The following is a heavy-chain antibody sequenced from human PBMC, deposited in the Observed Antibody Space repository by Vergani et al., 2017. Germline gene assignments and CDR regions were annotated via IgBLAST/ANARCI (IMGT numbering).Heavy chain of an antibody. D-gene: IGHD3-10*01. CDR3: ARYMVRGAVDY. Sequence: QVQLQQWGAGLLKPSETLSLTCAVYGGSFSGYYWSWIRQPPGKGLEWIGEINHSGSTNYNPSLKSRVTISVDTSKNPFSLKLSSVTAADTAVYYCARYMVRGAVDYWGQGTLVTVSS. CDR2: INHSGST. CDR1: GGSFSGYY. V-gene: IGHV4-34*01. J-gene: IGHJ4*02.